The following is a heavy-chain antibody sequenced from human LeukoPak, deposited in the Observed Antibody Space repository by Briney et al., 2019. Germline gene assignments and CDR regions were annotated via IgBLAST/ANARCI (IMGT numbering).Heavy chain of an antibody. CDR1: GFTFSSYS. CDR3: AREGYQLQLTTHDNWFDP. Sequence: GGSLRLSCAASGFTFSSYSMHWVRQAPGKGLEWVAVIWYDGSNKYYADSVKGRFTISRDNSKNTLYLQMNSLRAEDTAVYYCAREGYQLQLTTHDNWFDPWGQGTLVTVSS. CDR2: IWYDGSNK. D-gene: IGHD2-2*01. V-gene: IGHV3-33*01. J-gene: IGHJ5*02.